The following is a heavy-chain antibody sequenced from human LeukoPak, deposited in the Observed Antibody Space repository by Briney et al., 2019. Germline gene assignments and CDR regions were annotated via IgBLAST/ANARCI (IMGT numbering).Heavy chain of an antibody. J-gene: IGHJ5*02. CDR1: GFTFSSYG. CDR2: ISYDGSNK. V-gene: IGHV3-30*18. Sequence: GGSLRLSCAASGFTFSSYGMHWVRQAPGKGLEWVAVISYDGSNKYYADSVKGRFTISRDNSKNTLYLQMNSLRAEDTAVYYCAKGFKAWGQGTLVTVSS. CDR3: AKGFKA.